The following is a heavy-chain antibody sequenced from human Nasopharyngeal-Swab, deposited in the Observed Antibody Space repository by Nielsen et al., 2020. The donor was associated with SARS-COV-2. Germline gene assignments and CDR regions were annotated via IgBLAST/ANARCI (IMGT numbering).Heavy chain of an antibody. Sequence: SETLSLTCAVYGGSFSGYYWSWIRQPPGKGLEWIGEINHSGSTNYNPSLKSRVTISVDTSTNQFSLKLSSVTAADTAVYYCARQARTYYYDNSGYYFDYWGQGTLVTVSS. CDR2: INHSGST. V-gene: IGHV4-34*01. J-gene: IGHJ4*02. D-gene: IGHD3-22*01. CDR3: ARQARTYYYDNSGYYFDY. CDR1: GGSFSGYY.